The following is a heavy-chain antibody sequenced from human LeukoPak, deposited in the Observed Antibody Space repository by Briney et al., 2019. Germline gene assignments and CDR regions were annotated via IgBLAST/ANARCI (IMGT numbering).Heavy chain of an antibody. Sequence: ASVKVSCKASGYTFTSKGITWVRQAPGQGLEWMGWISAYNGNTNYEQNSQGRLTMTTDTSTNTAYMELRSLRSDDTAVYYCARWAPSGDRDYYYYYMDVWGKGTTVTVSS. D-gene: IGHD2-21*02. V-gene: IGHV1-18*01. J-gene: IGHJ6*03. CDR1: GYTFTSKG. CDR2: ISAYNGNT. CDR3: ARWAPSGDRDYYYYYMDV.